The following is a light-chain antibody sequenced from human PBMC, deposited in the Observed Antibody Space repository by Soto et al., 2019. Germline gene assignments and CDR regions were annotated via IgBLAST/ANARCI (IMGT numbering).Light chain of an antibody. CDR3: QQANSFPHT. J-gene: IGKJ3*01. CDR1: QGIAGW. CDR2: AAS. V-gene: IGKV1D-12*01. Sequence: DIPMTQSPSSVSASVGDRVTITCRASQGIAGWLAWYQRKPGKAPKLLIYAASTLQSGVPSRFSGSGSGTDFTLTISSLQPEDFATYYCQQANSFPHTFGPGTKVDIK.